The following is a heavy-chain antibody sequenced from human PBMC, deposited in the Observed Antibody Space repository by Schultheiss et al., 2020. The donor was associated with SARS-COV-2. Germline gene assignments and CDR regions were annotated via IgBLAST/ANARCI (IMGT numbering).Heavy chain of an antibody. CDR3: ARHSSGPDY. CDR1: GFTFSSYA. Sequence: GGSLRLSCAASGFTFSSYAMSWVRQAPGKGLEWVSAIGTAGDPYYPGSVKGRFTISRENAKNSLYLQMNSLRAEDTAVYYCARHSSGPDYWGQGTLVTVSS. D-gene: IGHD6-19*01. CDR2: IGTAGDP. J-gene: IGHJ4*02. V-gene: IGHV3-13*05.